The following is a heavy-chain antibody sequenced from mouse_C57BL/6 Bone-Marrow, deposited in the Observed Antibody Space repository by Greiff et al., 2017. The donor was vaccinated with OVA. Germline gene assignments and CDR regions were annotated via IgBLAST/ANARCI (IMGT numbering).Heavy chain of an antibody. CDR3: ARGNFGSSFYAMDY. CDR2: IDPANANT. V-gene: IGHV14-3*01. Sequence: VQLQQSVAELVRPGASVKLSCTASGFNIQNTYMHWVKQRPEQGLEWIGRIDPANANTNYAPQFPGKATMTADTSSNTAYLQLSSLSSEDTAVYCCARGNFGSSFYAMDYWGQGTSVTVSS. CDR1: GFNIQNTY. D-gene: IGHD1-1*01. J-gene: IGHJ4*01.